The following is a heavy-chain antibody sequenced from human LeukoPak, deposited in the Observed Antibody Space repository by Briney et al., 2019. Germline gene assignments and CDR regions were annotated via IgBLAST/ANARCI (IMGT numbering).Heavy chain of an antibody. J-gene: IGHJ5*02. D-gene: IGHD3-10*01. CDR2: INPHSGGT. V-gene: IGHV1-2*02. Sequence: ASVKVSCKASGYTFTGYYIHWVRQAPGQGLEWMGWINPHSGGTNYGQKFKGRVTMTRDTYISTAYMEVSRLTSDDTAVYYCARDGRGSRSSWFDPWGQGTLVIVSS. CDR3: ARDGRGSRSSWFDP. CDR1: GYTFTGYY.